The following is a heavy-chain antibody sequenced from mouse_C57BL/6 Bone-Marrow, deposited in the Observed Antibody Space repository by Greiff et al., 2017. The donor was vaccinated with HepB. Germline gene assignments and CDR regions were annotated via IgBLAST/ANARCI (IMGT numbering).Heavy chain of an antibody. V-gene: IGHV1-22*01. J-gene: IGHJ1*03. D-gene: IGHD4-1*01. CDR3: AALGRGYFDV. Sequence: EVQVVESGPELVKPGASVKMSCKASGYTFTDYNMHWVKQSHGKSLEWIGYINPNNGGTSYNQKFKGKATLTVNKSSSTAYMELRSLTSEDSAVYYCAALGRGYFDVWGTGTTVTVSS. CDR2: INPNNGGT. CDR1: GYTFTDYN.